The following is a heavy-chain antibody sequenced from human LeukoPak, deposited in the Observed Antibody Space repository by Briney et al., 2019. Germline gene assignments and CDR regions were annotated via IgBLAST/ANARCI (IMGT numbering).Heavy chain of an antibody. V-gene: IGHV3-30*14. Sequence: GGSLRLSCAASGFTFSSYGIHWVRKAPGKGLEWVAVISYDGSDKYYADSVKGRFTISRDNSKSTLYLQMNSLRAEDTAVYYCARGRWVYDSSGFYSDYWGQGTLVTVSS. CDR3: ARGRWVYDSSGFYSDY. CDR2: ISYDGSDK. J-gene: IGHJ4*02. CDR1: GFTFSSYG. D-gene: IGHD3-22*01.